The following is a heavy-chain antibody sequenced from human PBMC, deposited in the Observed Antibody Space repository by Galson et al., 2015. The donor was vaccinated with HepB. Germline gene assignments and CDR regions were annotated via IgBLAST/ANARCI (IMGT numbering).Heavy chain of an antibody. CDR3: AHRRGTIFGVASGLGFDP. V-gene: IGHV2-5*02. Sequence: PALVKPTQTLTLTCTFSGFSLSTSGVGVGWIRQPPGKALEWLALIYWDDDKRYSPSLKSRLTITKDTSKNQVVLTMTNMDPVDTATYYCAHRRGTIFGVASGLGFDPWGQGTLVTVSS. CDR1: GFSLSTSGVG. CDR2: IYWDDDK. J-gene: IGHJ5*02. D-gene: IGHD3-3*01.